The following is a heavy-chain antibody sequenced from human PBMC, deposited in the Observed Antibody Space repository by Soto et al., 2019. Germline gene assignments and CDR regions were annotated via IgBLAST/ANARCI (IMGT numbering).Heavy chain of an antibody. J-gene: IGHJ4*02. D-gene: IGHD3-22*01. V-gene: IGHV4-4*02. CDR3: TRLIYDSRLNYFYFDF. Sequence: ETLSLTCVVSGGSISGRNWWSWVRQAPGKGLEWIGEVFHSGDTTYSPSLRSRVSISVDKSKNQFSLNLNSVTAADTAVYYCTRLIYDSRLNYFYFDFWGQGALVTVS. CDR2: VFHSGDT. CDR1: GGSISGRNW.